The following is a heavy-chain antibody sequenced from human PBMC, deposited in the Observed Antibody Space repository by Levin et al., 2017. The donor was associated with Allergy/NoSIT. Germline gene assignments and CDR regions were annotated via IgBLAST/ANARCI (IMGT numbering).Heavy chain of an antibody. CDR2: INWNGGST. Sequence: LSLTCAASGFTFDDYGMSWVRQAPGKGLEWVSGINWNGGSTGYADSVKGRFTISRDNAKNSLYLQMNSLRAEDTALYYCARGYCSSTSCYFDYWGQGTLVTVSS. CDR1: GFTFDDYG. D-gene: IGHD2-2*01. V-gene: IGHV3-20*04. CDR3: ARGYCSSTSCYFDY. J-gene: IGHJ4*02.